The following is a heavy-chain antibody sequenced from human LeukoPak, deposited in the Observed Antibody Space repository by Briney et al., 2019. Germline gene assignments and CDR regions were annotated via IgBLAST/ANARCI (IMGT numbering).Heavy chain of an antibody. J-gene: IGHJ4*02. CDR3: ARPFIETPSLGALDY. D-gene: IGHD4-23*01. Sequence: ASVKVSCKASGYTFTDYYMHWVRQAPGQGLEWMGWINPDSGGTNYAHNFQGRVTMTRDTSISTAYMELSRLRSDDTAVYYCARPFIETPSLGALDYWGQGTLVTVSS. CDR1: GYTFTDYY. CDR2: INPDSGGT. V-gene: IGHV1-2*07.